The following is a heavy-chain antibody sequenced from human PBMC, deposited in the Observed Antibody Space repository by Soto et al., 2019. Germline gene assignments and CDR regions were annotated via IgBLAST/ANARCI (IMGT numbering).Heavy chain of an antibody. V-gene: IGHV1-69*08. D-gene: IGHD6-25*01. CDR2: IIPILGIA. Sequence: QVQLVQSGAEVKKPGSSVKVSCKASGGTFSSSTISWVRQAPGQGLEWMGRIIPILGIANYAQKFQGRVTITADKSTSTAYMELSSLRSEDTAVYYCARDRGSEHAIDYWGQGTLVTVSS. CDR1: GGTFSSST. CDR3: ARDRGSEHAIDY. J-gene: IGHJ4*02.